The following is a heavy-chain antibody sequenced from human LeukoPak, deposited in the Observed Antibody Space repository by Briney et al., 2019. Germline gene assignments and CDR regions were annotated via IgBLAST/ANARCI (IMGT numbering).Heavy chain of an antibody. Sequence: PSETLSLTCAVYGGSYSGYYWSWIRQPPGKGLEWIGEINHSGSTNYNPSLKSRVTISVDTSKNQFSLKLSSVTAADTAVYYCAREEEDIVAVPAAIAARGGFDPRGQGTLVTVSS. D-gene: IGHD2-2*02. V-gene: IGHV4-34*01. J-gene: IGHJ5*02. CDR2: INHSGST. CDR3: AREEEDIVAVPAAIAARGGFDP. CDR1: GGSYSGYY.